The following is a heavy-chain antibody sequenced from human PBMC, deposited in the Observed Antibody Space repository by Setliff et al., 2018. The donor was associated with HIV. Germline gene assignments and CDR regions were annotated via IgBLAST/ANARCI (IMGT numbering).Heavy chain of an antibody. Sequence: GASVKVSCKASGYTFINYGISWVRQAPGQGLEWMGWISAYNGNTNNAQKFQGRLTMTTDTSTSTAYMELGSLRSDDTAVYYCARIDPTAYHYHTDVWGKGTTVTVSS. CDR2: ISAYNGNT. J-gene: IGHJ6*03. V-gene: IGHV1-18*01. D-gene: IGHD3-9*01. CDR1: GYTFINYG. CDR3: ARIDPTAYHYHTDV.